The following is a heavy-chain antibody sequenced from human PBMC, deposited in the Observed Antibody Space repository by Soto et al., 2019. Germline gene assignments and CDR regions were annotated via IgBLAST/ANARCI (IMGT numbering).Heavy chain of an antibody. D-gene: IGHD7-27*01. Sequence: SETLSLTCSVSGDSISNLDYFWTWIRQPPGQALEYIGYIYKSATTYYNPSFESRVAISVDTSKSQFSLNVTSVTAADTAVYFCARGRYCLTGRCFPNWFDSWGQGALVTVS. CDR1: GDSISNLDYF. CDR2: IYKSATT. V-gene: IGHV4-30-4*01. J-gene: IGHJ5*01. CDR3: ARGRYCLTGRCFPNWFDS.